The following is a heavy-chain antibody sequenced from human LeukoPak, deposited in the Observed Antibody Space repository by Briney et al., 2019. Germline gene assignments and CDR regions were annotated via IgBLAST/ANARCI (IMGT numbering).Heavy chain of an antibody. CDR1: GFTFSDFY. CDR3: AKDDAWLQYND. D-gene: IGHD5-24*01. J-gene: IGHJ4*02. V-gene: IGHV3-11*04. Sequence: AGGSLRLSCAASGFTFSDFYMTWIRQAPGKGLEWISYITSAGSTYYAGSVKGRFTISRDNAKTSLFLQMNNLGAEDTAVYYCAKDDAWLQYNDWGQGTLVTVSS. CDR2: ITSAGST.